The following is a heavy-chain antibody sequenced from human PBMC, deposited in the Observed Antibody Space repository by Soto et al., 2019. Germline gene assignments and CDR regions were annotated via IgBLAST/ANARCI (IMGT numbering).Heavy chain of an antibody. CDR3: ARTLDRTIFGVVTPYYYYYYGMDV. V-gene: IGHV3-30-3*01. J-gene: IGHJ6*02. D-gene: IGHD3-3*01. CDR1: GFTFSSYA. CDR2: ISYDGSNK. Sequence: QVQLVESGGGVVQPGRSLRLSCAASGFTFSSYAMHWVRQAPGKGLEWVAVISYDGSNKYYADSVKGRFTISRDNSKNTLYLHMNSLRAEDTAVYYCARTLDRTIFGVVTPYYYYYYGMDVWGQGTTVTVSS.